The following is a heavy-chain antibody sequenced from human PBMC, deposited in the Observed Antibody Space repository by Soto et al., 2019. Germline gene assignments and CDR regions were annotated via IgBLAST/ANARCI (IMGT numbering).Heavy chain of an antibody. Sequence: GASVKVSCKASGGTFSSYAISWVRQAPGQGLEWMGGIIPIFGTANYAQKFQGRVTITADESTSTAYMELSSLRSEDTAVYYCARGKAIAVAGTPTSHYYYHGMDVWGQGTTVTVSS. V-gene: IGHV1-69*13. J-gene: IGHJ6*02. CDR1: GGTFSSYA. D-gene: IGHD6-19*01. CDR2: IIPIFGTA. CDR3: ARGKAIAVAGTPTSHYYYHGMDV.